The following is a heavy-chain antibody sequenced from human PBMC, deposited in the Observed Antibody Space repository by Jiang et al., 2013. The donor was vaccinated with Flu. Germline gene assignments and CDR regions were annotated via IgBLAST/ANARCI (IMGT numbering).Heavy chain of an antibody. CDR3: VRERSGSYRFDH. Sequence: SGAEVKKPGASVKVSCKAPGYTFTDYYVHWVRQAPGQGLEWMGWINSNSGGTNYAQKFQGRVTMARDTSITTAYMELSSLKSDDSATYYCVRERSGSYRFDHWGQGTLVTVSS. D-gene: IGHD3-10*01. V-gene: IGHV1-2*02. J-gene: IGHJ4*02. CDR2: INSNSGGT. CDR1: GYTFTDYY.